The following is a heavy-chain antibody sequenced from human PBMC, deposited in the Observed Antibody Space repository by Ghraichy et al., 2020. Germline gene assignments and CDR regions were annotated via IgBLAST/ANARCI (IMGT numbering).Heavy chain of an antibody. CDR3: ARDILHVRVKGDAFDI. CDR2: IKQDGSEK. J-gene: IGHJ3*02. V-gene: IGHV3-7*01. Sequence: GGSLRLSCAASGFTFSSYWMSWVRQAPGKGLEWVANIKQDGSEKYYVDSVKGRFTISRDNAKNSLYLQMNSLRAEDTAVYYCARDILHVRVKGDAFDIWGQGTMVTVSS. D-gene: IGHD3-10*01. CDR1: GFTFSSYW.